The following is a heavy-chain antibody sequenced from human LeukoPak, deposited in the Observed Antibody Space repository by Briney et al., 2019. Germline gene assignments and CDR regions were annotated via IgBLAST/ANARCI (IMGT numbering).Heavy chain of an antibody. CDR1: GGSLSSYY. Sequence: SETLSLTCTVSGGSLSSYYWSWIRQAPGKEPEWIGYIHYSGATNYNPSLKSRVNISVDTSKNQFSLKLSSATAADTAVYHCARQEYIGALWGLHPWGQGTLVTVSS. CDR2: IHYSGAT. CDR3: ARQEYIGALWGLHP. V-gene: IGHV4-59*08. J-gene: IGHJ5*02. D-gene: IGHD3-16*01.